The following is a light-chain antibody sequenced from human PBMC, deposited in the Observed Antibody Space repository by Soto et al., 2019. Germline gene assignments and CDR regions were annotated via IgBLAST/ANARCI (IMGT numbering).Light chain of an antibody. CDR2: DAS. J-gene: IGKJ1*01. Sequence: DIQMTQSPSTLSASVGDRVTITCRASQSISSWLAWYQQKPGKAPKLLIYDASSLESGVPSRFSGSGSGTEFTLTISSLQPDDFATYYCQQGWTFGQGTTVEIK. CDR1: QSISSW. V-gene: IGKV1-5*01. CDR3: QQGWT.